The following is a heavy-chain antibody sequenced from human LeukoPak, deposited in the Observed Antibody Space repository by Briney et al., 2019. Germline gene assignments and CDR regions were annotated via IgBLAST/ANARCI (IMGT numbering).Heavy chain of an antibody. V-gene: IGHV3-53*01. CDR1: GFTVSSNY. CDR2: IYSGGSA. CDR3: ARGAGTRDGYNYDY. D-gene: IGHD5-24*01. Sequence: GGSLRLSCAASGFTVSSNYMSWVRQAPGKGLDWVSVIYSGGSAYYADSLKGRFTISRDNSKNTLYLQMNSLRAEDTAVYYCARGAGTRDGYNYDYWGQGTLVTVSS. J-gene: IGHJ4*02.